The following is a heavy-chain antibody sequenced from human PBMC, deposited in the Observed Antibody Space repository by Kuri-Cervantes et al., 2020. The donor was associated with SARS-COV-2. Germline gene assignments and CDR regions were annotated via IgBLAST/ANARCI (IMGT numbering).Heavy chain of an antibody. CDR3: AREDSFYDAFDI. Sequence: GGFLRPSCAASGFTFSSHCMNWVRQAPGKGLEWVAVITYDGSNKYYADSVKGRFTISRDNSKNTLYLQMNSLRAEDTAVYYCAREDSFYDAFDIWGQGTMVTVSS. J-gene: IGHJ3*02. V-gene: IGHV3-30*03. D-gene: IGHD3-3*02. CDR1: GFTFSSHC. CDR2: ITYDGSNK.